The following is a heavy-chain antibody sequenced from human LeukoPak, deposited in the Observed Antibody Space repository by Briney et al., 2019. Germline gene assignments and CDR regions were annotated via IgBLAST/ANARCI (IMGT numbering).Heavy chain of an antibody. Sequence: GGSLRLSCAASGFTFSSYAMHWVRQAPGKGLEWVAVISYDGSNKYYADSVKGRFTISRDNSKNTLYLQTNSLRAEDTAVYYCARDSSGFGEYPSPFDYWGQGTLVTVSS. V-gene: IGHV3-30*04. CDR1: GFTFSSYA. J-gene: IGHJ4*02. D-gene: IGHD3-10*01. CDR3: ARDSSGFGEYPSPFDY. CDR2: ISYDGSNK.